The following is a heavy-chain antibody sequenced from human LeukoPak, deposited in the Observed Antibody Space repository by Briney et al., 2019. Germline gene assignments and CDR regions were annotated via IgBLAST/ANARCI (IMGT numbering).Heavy chain of an antibody. J-gene: IGHJ4*02. V-gene: IGHV4-59*01. CDR1: GGSISTYY. Sequence: PSETLSLTCTVSGGSISTYYWSWIRQPPGKGLEWIGYIYYSGSTNYNPSLKSRVTTSVDTSKNQFSLKLSSVTAADTAVYYCARDTGTVVDYWGQGTLVTVSS. CDR2: IYYSGST. D-gene: IGHD4-23*01. CDR3: ARDTGTVVDY.